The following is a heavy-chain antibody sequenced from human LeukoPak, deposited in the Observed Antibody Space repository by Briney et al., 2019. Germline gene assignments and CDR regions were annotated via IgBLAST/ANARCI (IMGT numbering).Heavy chain of an antibody. CDR3: ALTTMVRGVTLARNWFDP. V-gene: IGHV2-70*04. D-gene: IGHD3-10*01. CDR2: IDWDDDK. J-gene: IGHJ5*02. Sequence: SGPALVKPTQTLTLTCTFSGFSLSTSGMRVSWIRQPPGKALEWLARIDWDDDKYYSTSLKTRLTISKDTSKNQVVLTMTNMDPVDTATYYCALTTMVRGVTLARNWFDPWGQGTLVTVSS. CDR1: GFSLSTSGMR.